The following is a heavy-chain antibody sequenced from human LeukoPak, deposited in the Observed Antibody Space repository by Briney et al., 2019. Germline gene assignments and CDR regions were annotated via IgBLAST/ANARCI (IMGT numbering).Heavy chain of an antibody. V-gene: IGHV4-38-2*02. CDR2: IYHSGST. CDR3: ARVDSGSYWGARYYYMDV. J-gene: IGHJ6*03. CDR1: GYSISSGYY. Sequence: SETLSLTCTVSGYSISSGYYWGWIRQPPGKGLEWIGSIYHSGSTYYNPSLKSRVTISVDTSKNQFSLKLSSVTAADTAVYYCARVDSGSYWGARYYYMDVWGKGTTVTVSS. D-gene: IGHD1-26*01.